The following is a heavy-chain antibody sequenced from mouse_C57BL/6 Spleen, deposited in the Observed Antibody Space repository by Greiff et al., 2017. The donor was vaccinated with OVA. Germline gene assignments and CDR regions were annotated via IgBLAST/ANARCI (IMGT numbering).Heavy chain of an antibody. J-gene: IGHJ2*01. D-gene: IGHD1-1*01. CDR3: ARTITTVVAGDFDY. V-gene: IGHV5-17*01. Sequence: EVKLMESGGGLVKPGGSLKLSCAASGFTFSDYGMHWVRQAPEKGLEWVAYISSGSSTIYYADTVKGRFTISRDNAKNTLFLQMTSLRSEDTAMYYCARTITTVVAGDFDYWGQGTTLTVSS. CDR2: ISSGSSTI. CDR1: GFTFSDYG.